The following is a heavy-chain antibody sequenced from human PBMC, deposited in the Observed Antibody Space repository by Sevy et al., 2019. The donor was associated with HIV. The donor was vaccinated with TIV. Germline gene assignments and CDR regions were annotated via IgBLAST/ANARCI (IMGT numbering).Heavy chain of an antibody. V-gene: IGHV4-31*03. CDR1: GGSISSGGYY. Sequence: SETLSLTCTVSGGSISSGGYYWSWIRQHPGKGLEWIGYIYYSGSTYYNPSLKSRVTISVDTSKNQFSLKLSSVTAADMAVYYCARATEVYYDSSGYYYDYWGQGTLVTVSS. J-gene: IGHJ4*02. D-gene: IGHD3-22*01. CDR2: IYYSGST. CDR3: ARATEVYYDSSGYYYDY.